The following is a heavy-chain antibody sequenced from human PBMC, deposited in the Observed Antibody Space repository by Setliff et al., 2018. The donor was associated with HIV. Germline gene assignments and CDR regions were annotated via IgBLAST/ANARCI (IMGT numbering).Heavy chain of an antibody. CDR2: ISDRSSNV. Sequence: PGGSLRLSCAASGFTFSSYVMHWVRQAPGKGLEWVSSISDRSSNVHYTDSVKGRFTISRDNAKNSLYLQMNSLRADDTAVYFCARPTNIDTLYYGSQTFYMYYYGLDVWGQGTTVTVSS. J-gene: IGHJ6*02. CDR1: GFTFSSYV. V-gene: IGHV3-21*01. D-gene: IGHD1-26*01. CDR3: ARPTNIDTLYYGSQTFYMYYYGLDV.